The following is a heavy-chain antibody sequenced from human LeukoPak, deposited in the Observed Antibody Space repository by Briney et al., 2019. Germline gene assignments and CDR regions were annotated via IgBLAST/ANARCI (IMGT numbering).Heavy chain of an antibody. CDR3: ARGGRSRRIQLWSPASSDFDY. V-gene: IGHV3-7*01. D-gene: IGHD5-18*01. J-gene: IGHJ4*02. Sequence: GGSLRLSCAASGFTFSSYWMSWVRQAPGNGLEWVANIKQDGSEKYYVDSVKGRFTISRDNAKNSLYLQMNSLRAEDTAVYYCARGGRSRRIQLWSPASSDFDYWGQGTLVTVSS. CDR1: GFTFSSYW. CDR2: IKQDGSEK.